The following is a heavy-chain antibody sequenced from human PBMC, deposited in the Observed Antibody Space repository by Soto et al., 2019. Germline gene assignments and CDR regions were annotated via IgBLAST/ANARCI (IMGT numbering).Heavy chain of an antibody. J-gene: IGHJ2*01. CDR3: TSAARWLQSRYFDL. CDR2: IDIAGNT. Sequence: EVQLVESGGGSVQPGGSLRLSCAASGFTFSNYDMHWVRQVTGRGLEWVSAIDIAGNTYYPDSVKGRFTISRDKAKNSLYLQMNSLRAGDTAVYYGTSAARWLQSRYFDLWGRGTLVTVSS. V-gene: IGHV3-13*01. CDR1: GFTFSNYD. D-gene: IGHD5-12*01.